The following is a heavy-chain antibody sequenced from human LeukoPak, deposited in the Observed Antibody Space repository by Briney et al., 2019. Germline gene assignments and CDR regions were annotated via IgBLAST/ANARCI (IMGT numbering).Heavy chain of an antibody. CDR1: GGSISSSSYY. V-gene: IGHV4-39*01. CDR3: ARGVYYYDSRGAFDI. Sequence: SETLSLTCTVSGGSISSSSYYWGWIRQPPGKGLEWIGSIYYSGSTYYNPSLKSRVTISVDTSKHQFSLKLSSVTAADTAVYYCARGVYYYDSRGAFDIWGQGTMVTVSS. D-gene: IGHD3-22*01. J-gene: IGHJ3*02. CDR2: IYYSGST.